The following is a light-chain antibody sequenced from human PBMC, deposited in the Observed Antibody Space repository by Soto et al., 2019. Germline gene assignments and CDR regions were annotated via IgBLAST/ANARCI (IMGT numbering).Light chain of an antibody. CDR1: QSISRY. CDR2: AAS. Sequence: DIQMTQSPSALSASVGDRVTITCRASQSISRYLNWYQQKPGKAPEPLIYAASSLQSGVPSRFSGSGSGTDFTITISNLQPEDFATYFCPQTYSTLFTFGPGTKVEIK. J-gene: IGKJ3*01. V-gene: IGKV1-39*01. CDR3: PQTYSTLFT.